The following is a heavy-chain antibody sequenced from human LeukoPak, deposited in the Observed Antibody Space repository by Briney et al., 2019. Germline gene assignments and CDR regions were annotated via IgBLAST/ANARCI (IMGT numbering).Heavy chain of an antibody. Sequence: GGSLRLSCAASGFTFDDYAMHWVRQAPGKGLEWVSGISWNSGSIGYADSVKGRFTISRDNAKNSLYLQMNSLRAEDTALYYCAKASPVATGALDYWGQGALVTVSS. CDR2: ISWNSGSI. CDR1: GFTFDDYA. CDR3: AKASPVATGALDY. J-gene: IGHJ4*02. V-gene: IGHV3-9*01. D-gene: IGHD5-12*01.